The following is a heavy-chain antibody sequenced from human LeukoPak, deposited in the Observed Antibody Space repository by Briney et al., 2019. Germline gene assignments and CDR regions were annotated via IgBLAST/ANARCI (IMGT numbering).Heavy chain of an antibody. CDR2: IYYSGST. Sequence: PSETLSLTCTVSGGSISSSSYYWGWIRQPPGKGLEWIGSIYYSGSTYYNPSLKSRVTISVDTSKNQFSLKLSSVTAADTAVYYCARDSIDDVLRFLEWLPLGAYFDYWGQGTLVTVSS. D-gene: IGHD3-3*01. CDR3: ARDSIDDVLRFLEWLPLGAYFDY. V-gene: IGHV4-39*07. CDR1: GGSISSSSYY. J-gene: IGHJ4*02.